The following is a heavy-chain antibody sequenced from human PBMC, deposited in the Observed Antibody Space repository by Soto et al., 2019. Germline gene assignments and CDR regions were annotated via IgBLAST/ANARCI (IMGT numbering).Heavy chain of an antibody. Sequence: PGGSLRLSCAASGFTFSSYAMNWVRQAAGKGLEWVSGISGSGISTYYADSVTGRFIVSRDNSKNTLYLQMNSLRAEDTAVYYCAKIAVAGRSPERFDYRGQGTRVTVSS. V-gene: IGHV3-23*01. CDR2: ISGSGIST. CDR3: AKIAVAGRSPERFDY. D-gene: IGHD6-19*01. J-gene: IGHJ4*02. CDR1: GFTFSSYA.